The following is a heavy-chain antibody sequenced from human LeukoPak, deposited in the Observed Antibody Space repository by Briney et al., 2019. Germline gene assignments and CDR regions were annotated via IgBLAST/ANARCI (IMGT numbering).Heavy chain of an antibody. D-gene: IGHD3-3*01. CDR2: INHSGST. CDR3: ARGTSSPVTTYYDFWSGPYYFDY. V-gene: IGHV4-34*01. Sequence: PSETLSLTCAVSGGAISSGGYSWSWIRQPPGKGLEWIGEINHSGSTNYNPSLKSRVTISVDTSKNQFSLKLSSVTAADTAVYYCARGTSSPVTTYYDFWSGPYYFDYWGQGTLVTVSS. J-gene: IGHJ4*02. CDR1: GGAISSGGYS.